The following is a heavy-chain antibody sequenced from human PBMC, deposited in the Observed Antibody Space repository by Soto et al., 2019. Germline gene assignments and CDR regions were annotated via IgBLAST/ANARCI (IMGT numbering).Heavy chain of an antibody. CDR1: GYTFTSYA. D-gene: IGHD4-17*01. Sequence: QVQLVQSGAEEKKPGASVKVSCKASGYTFTSYAMHWVRQAPGQRLEWMGWINAGNGNTKYSQKFQGRVTITRDTAARTAYMELSSLRSEDTAVYYCAREIATTVVIDYWGQGTLVTVSS. V-gene: IGHV1-3*05. CDR2: INAGNGNT. CDR3: AREIATTVVIDY. J-gene: IGHJ4*02.